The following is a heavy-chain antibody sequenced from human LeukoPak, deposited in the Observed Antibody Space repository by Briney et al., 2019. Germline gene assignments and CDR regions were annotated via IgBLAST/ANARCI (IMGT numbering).Heavy chain of an antibody. D-gene: IGHD1-26*01. J-gene: IGHJ5*02. Sequence: ASVKVSCKASGYTFTSYGISWVRQAPGQGLEWMGWISAYNGNTNYAQKLQGRVTMTTDTSTSTAYMELRSLRSDDTAVYYCARDPVRELLGRRWDNWFDPWGQGTLVTVPS. V-gene: IGHV1-18*01. CDR3: ARDPVRELLGRRWDNWFDP. CDR2: ISAYNGNT. CDR1: GYTFTSYG.